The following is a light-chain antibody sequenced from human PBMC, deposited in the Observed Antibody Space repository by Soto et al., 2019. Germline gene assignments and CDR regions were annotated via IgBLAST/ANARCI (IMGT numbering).Light chain of an antibody. CDR1: ETVSSNH. J-gene: IGKJ1*01. CDR2: GGS. Sequence: DIALTQSPGTLSLSPGETATLSCRASETVSSNHLAWYQQKPGQAPRLLIYGGSSRAAGTPARFSGSGSGTDFTLTISSLEPEDFAVYYCQQRDNWPWTFGQGTKVDI. V-gene: IGKV3D-20*02. CDR3: QQRDNWPWT.